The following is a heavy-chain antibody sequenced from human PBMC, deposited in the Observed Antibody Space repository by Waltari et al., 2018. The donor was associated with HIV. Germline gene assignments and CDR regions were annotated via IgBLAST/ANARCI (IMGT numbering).Heavy chain of an antibody. Sequence: DVQLVQSGAEIKKPGESLKISCKGSGYSFTTIWIGWVRQMPGKGLDWMAIIYPDDSDTRYNPSFRGQVTISVDRSISTAHLSWRRLKTSDTGIYYCVTSAYGANSWIDYWGQGTPVTVSS. CDR2: IYPDDSDT. J-gene: IGHJ4*02. CDR1: GYSFTTIW. D-gene: IGHD3-10*01. CDR3: VTSAYGANSWIDY. V-gene: IGHV5-51*01.